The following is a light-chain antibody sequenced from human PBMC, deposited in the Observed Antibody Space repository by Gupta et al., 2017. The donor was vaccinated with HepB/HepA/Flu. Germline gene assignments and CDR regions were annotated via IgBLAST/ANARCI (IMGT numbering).Light chain of an antibody. J-gene: IGKJ4*01. CDR1: QSLLHINGYNY. V-gene: IGKV2-28*01. CDR3: MQALQTPQLT. Sequence: ESVMTQSPLALPVTPGERSSASCRSRQSLLHINGYNYLDWYLQKPGQSPQRLIYLGSNRASGVPERCSGSGAGTDFTLKISRVEAEDVGVYYCMQALQTPQLTFGGGTKVEIK. CDR2: LGS.